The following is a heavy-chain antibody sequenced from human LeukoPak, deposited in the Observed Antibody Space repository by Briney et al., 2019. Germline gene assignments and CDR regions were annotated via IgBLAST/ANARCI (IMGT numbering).Heavy chain of an antibody. J-gene: IGHJ4*02. Sequence: SETLSLTCTVSGGSISSYYWSWIRQPPGKGLEWLAYIYYTGSANYNPSLKSRGTMSVDTTKNRFSLKLTSVTAADTAVYYCARHGGYGSGIDPLDHWGQGTLVIVSS. CDR2: IYYTGSA. D-gene: IGHD3-10*01. V-gene: IGHV4-59*08. CDR1: GGSISSYY. CDR3: ARHGGYGSGIDPLDH.